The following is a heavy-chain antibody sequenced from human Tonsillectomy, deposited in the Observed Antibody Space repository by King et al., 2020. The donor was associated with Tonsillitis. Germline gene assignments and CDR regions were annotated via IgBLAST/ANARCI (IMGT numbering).Heavy chain of an antibody. CDR2: ISSSSSTI. V-gene: IGHV3-48*04. Sequence: VQLVESGGGLVQPGGSLRLSCAASGFTFSSYSMNWVRQAPGKGLEWVSYISSSSSTIYYADSVKGRFTISRDNAKSSLSLQMNSLRAEDTAVYYCARTLIGWYFVLWGRGTLVTVSS. J-gene: IGHJ2*01. CDR3: ARTLIGWYFVL. CDR1: GFTFSSYS.